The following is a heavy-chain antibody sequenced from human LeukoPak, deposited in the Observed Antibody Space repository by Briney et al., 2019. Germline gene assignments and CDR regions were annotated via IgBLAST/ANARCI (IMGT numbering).Heavy chain of an antibody. CDR1: GFTFSSYS. V-gene: IGHV3-21*01. CDR2: ISSSSSYI. J-gene: IGHJ3*02. D-gene: IGHD4-17*01. Sequence: PGGSLRLSCAASGFTFSSYSMNWVRQAPGKGLEWVSSISSSSSYIYYAGSVKGRFTISRDNAKNSLYLQMNSLRAEDTAVYYCAGDLLRVNDDAFDIWGQGTMVTVSS. CDR3: AGDLLRVNDDAFDI.